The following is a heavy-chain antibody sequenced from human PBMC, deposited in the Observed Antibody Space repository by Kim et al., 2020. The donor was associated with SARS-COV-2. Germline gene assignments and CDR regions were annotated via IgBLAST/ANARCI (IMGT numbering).Heavy chain of an antibody. D-gene: IGHD3-3*01. Sequence: GRFTISRDNAKNSLYLQMNSLRAEDTAVYYCARDGDFWSGLDYYYGMDVWGQGTTVTVSS. J-gene: IGHJ6*02. CDR3: ARDGDFWSGLDYYYGMDV. V-gene: IGHV3-11*05.